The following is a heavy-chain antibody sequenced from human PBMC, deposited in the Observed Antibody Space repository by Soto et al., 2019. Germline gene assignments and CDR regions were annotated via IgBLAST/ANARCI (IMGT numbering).Heavy chain of an antibody. CDR2: ISSSGSTI. Sequence: PGGSLRLSCAASGVTFSSYEMNWVRQAPGKGLEWVSYISSSGSTIYYADSVKGRFTISRDNAKNSLYLQMNSLRAEDTAVYYCARDRVTGSTDPFDYWGQGTLVTVSS. CDR3: ARDRVTGSTDPFDY. V-gene: IGHV3-48*03. J-gene: IGHJ4*02. D-gene: IGHD1-7*01. CDR1: GVTFSSYE.